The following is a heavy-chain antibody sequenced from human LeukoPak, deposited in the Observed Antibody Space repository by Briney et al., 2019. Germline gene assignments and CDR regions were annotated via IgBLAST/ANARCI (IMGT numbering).Heavy chain of an antibody. J-gene: IGHJ4*02. D-gene: IGHD3-16*01. CDR1: GFTFSSYA. CDR3: ARELWGSSFDY. Sequence: QPGRSLRPSCAASGFTFSSYAMHWVRQAPGKGLEWVALISYDGSNKYYADSVKGRFTISRDNSKNTLYLQMNSLRAEDTAVYYCARELWGSSFDYWGQGTLVTVSS. V-gene: IGHV3-30-3*01. CDR2: ISYDGSNK.